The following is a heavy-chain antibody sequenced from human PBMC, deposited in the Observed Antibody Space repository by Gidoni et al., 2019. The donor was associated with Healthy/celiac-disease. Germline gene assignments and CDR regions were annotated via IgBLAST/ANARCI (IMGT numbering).Heavy chain of an antibody. V-gene: IGHV4-39*01. Sequence: KGLEWIGSIYYSGSTYYNPSLKSRVTISVDTSKNQFSLKLSSVTAADTAVYYCARHVPSSGWFLWGQGTLVTVSS. CDR3: ARHVPSSGWFL. J-gene: IGHJ4*02. CDR2: IYYSGST. D-gene: IGHD6-19*01.